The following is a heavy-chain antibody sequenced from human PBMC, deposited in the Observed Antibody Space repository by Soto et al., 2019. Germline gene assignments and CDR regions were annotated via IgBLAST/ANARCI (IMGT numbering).Heavy chain of an antibody. Sequence: GASVKVSCKASGYTFTSSGMSWVRQAPGQGLEWMGWISAHTGSSEYAQRFQGRVTMTTDRSTSTAYMELRSLRSDDTAVYYCAHSRDYDFWSGVNWFDPWGQGTLVTVSS. J-gene: IGHJ5*02. CDR2: ISAHTGSS. CDR1: GYTFTSSG. CDR3: AHSRDYDFWSGVNWFDP. V-gene: IGHV1-18*01. D-gene: IGHD3-3*01.